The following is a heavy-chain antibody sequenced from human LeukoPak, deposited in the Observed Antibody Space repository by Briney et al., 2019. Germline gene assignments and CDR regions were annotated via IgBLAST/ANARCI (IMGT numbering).Heavy chain of an antibody. D-gene: IGHD6-19*01. CDR3: AREYLAVAGNWYFDL. Sequence: SETLSLTYTVSGGSISSGDYYWGWIRQPPGKGLEWIVYIYYSGSTYYNPSLKSRVTISVDTSKNQFSLKLSSVTAADTAVYYCAREYLAVAGNWYFDLWGRGTLVTVSS. CDR1: GGSISSGDYY. V-gene: IGHV4-30-4*01. CDR2: IYYSGST. J-gene: IGHJ2*01.